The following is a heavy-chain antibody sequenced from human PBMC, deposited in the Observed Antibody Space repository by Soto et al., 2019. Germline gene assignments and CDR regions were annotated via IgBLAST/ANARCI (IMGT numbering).Heavy chain of an antibody. CDR2: IIPIFSTA. CDR3: ALYLYDILTGYYGPVSDV. Sequence: SVKVSCKASGGTFSSYAISWVRQAPGQGLEWMGGIIPIFSTANYAQKFQGRVTITADKSTSTAYMELSSLRSEDTAVYYCALYLYDILTGYYGPVSDVWGQGTTVTVSS. D-gene: IGHD3-9*01. CDR1: GGTFSSYA. J-gene: IGHJ6*02. V-gene: IGHV1-69*06.